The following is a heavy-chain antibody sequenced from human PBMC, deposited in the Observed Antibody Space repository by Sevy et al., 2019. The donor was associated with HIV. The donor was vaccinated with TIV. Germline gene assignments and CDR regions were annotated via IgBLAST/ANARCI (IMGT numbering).Heavy chain of an antibody. CDR3: ATFSSGYDYYYGMDV. J-gene: IGHJ6*02. CDR1: GYTFTSYD. V-gene: IGHV1-8*01. Sequence: ASVKVSCKASGYTFTSYDINWVRQATGQGLEWMGWMNPNSGNPGYAQKFQGRVTMTRNTSISTAYMELSSLRSEDTAVYYCATFSSGYDYYYGMDVWGQGTTVTVSS. CDR2: MNPNSGNP. D-gene: IGHD5-12*01.